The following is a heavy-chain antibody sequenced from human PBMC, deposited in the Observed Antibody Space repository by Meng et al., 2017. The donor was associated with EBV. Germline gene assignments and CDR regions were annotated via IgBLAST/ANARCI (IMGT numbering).Heavy chain of an antibody. CDR1: GGTFRSDA. J-gene: IGHJ4*02. D-gene: IGHD3-10*01. V-gene: IGHV1-69*01. CDR2: LIPMSDAP. CDR3: ASESGRGFTPDY. Sequence: VQVVQSGAEVKKPGSSVKVSCWTSGGTFRSDAVSWVRQAPGQGLEWMGGLIPMSDAPHYAQKFQGRVTITADESTSTHYMHLSGLTSDDTAVYYCASESGRGFTPDYWGQGTLVTVSS.